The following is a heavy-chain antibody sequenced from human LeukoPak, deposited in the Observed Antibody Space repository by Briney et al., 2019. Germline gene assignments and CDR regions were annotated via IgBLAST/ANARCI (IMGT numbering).Heavy chain of an antibody. V-gene: IGHV4-34*01. CDR1: GGSFSGYY. CDR2: INHSGST. J-gene: IGHJ6*02. Sequence: PSETLSLTCAVYGGSFSGYYWSWIRQPPGKGLEWIGEINHSGSTNYNPALKSRGTISVDTSKNQFSLKLTSVTAADTAVYYCARDEMGDVWGQGTTVTVSS. D-gene: IGHD2-8*01. CDR3: ARDEMGDV.